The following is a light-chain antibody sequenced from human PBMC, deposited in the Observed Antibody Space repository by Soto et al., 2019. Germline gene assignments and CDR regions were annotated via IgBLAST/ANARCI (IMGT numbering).Light chain of an antibody. CDR3: QERSKWPPT. CDR2: DAS. Sequence: EIVLAQSPATLSLSPGERATLSCGTSQSVNRYSAWYHQQPGQAPRLLLFDASTRATGIPARFSGSGSWTDFTLTISSPEPEDFAVYYCQERSKWPPTFGQGTRLEIK. J-gene: IGKJ5*01. CDR1: QSVNRY. V-gene: IGKV3-11*01.